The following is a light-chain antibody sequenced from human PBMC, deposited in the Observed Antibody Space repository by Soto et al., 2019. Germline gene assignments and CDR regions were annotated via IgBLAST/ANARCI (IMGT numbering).Light chain of an antibody. V-gene: IGKV3-20*01. J-gene: IGKJ4*01. CDR3: QQYGSAPF. CDR2: GAS. CDR1: QSVSSSY. Sequence: EIVLTQSPGTLSLSPGERATLSCRASQSVSSSYLASYQPKPGQAPRLLIHGASSRGTGIPDRFSGRGSRTDYTLTTSSLEPEDVAMYYCQQYGSAPFFCGGTKVEIK.